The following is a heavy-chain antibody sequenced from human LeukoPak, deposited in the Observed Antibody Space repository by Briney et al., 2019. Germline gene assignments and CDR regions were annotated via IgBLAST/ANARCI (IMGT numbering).Heavy chain of an antibody. CDR1: GFMFSDYS. CDR2: ISSNSKYT. D-gene: IGHD2-8*01. Sequence: PGGSLRLSCAASGFMFSDYSMSWIRQAPGKELEWISYISSNSKYTKYADSVKGRFTISRGNAKKSLYLQMNSLRAEDTAVYYCARDNGNKYYFDYWGQGTLVTVSS. CDR3: ARDNGNKYYFDY. V-gene: IGHV3-11*05. J-gene: IGHJ4*02.